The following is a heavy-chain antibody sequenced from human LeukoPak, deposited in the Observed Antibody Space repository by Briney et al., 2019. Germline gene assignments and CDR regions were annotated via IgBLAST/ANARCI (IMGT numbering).Heavy chain of an antibody. CDR1: GFTFSSYG. D-gene: IGHD3-22*01. CDR2: IWYDGSNK. V-gene: IGHV3-33*01. Sequence: GGSLRLSRAASGFTFSSYGMHWVRQAPGKGLEWVAVIWYDGSNKYYADSVKGRFTISRDNSKNTLYLQMNSLRAEDTAVYYCARDLYDSSGTQDGYFDYWGQGTLVTVSS. CDR3: ARDLYDSSGTQDGYFDY. J-gene: IGHJ4*02.